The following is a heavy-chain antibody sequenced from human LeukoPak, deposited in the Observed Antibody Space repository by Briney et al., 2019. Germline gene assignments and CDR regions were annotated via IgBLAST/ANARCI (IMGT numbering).Heavy chain of an antibody. Sequence: SETLSLTCTVSGVSISSDGYYWSWIRQHPGKGLEWIVYIYHSGSTYYNPSLKSRITISVDTSKNQFSLKLSSVTAADTAVYYCARSRGYSGYAYDAFDLWGQGTMVTVSS. CDR2: IYHSGST. V-gene: IGHV4-31*03. CDR1: GVSISSDGYY. J-gene: IGHJ3*01. D-gene: IGHD5-12*01. CDR3: ARSRGYSGYAYDAFDL.